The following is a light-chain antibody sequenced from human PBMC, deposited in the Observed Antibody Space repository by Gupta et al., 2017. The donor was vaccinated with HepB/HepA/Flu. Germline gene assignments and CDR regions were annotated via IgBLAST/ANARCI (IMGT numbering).Light chain of an antibody. CDR2: AAS. Sequence: DIQMTQSPSSVSASIGDTVTTTCRASQNIAMYLNWYHQKSGEVPKLLIYAASNLQNGVPSRFSGSGSGTLFTLTIRRRQPEDIGTYYCQQRHSSPRAFGRGTKVQI. V-gene: IGKV1-39*01. CDR3: QQRHSSPRA. CDR1: QNIAMY. J-gene: IGKJ4*01.